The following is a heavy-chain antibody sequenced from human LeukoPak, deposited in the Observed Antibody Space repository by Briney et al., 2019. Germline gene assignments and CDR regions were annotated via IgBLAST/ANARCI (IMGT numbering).Heavy chain of an antibody. V-gene: IGHV4-39*01. J-gene: IGHJ4*02. CDR1: GGSISNRNYY. D-gene: IGHD2-21*02. CDR3: ARHGSHGDCVSPFGQ. Sequence: PSETLSLTCTVSGGSISNRNYYWGWIRQPPGKGLEWIASMYYSGSTYYSPSLKSRVTISVDTSKNQFSLKLSSVTAADTAVYYCARHGSHGDCVSPFGQWGQGTLVTVSS. CDR2: MYYSGST.